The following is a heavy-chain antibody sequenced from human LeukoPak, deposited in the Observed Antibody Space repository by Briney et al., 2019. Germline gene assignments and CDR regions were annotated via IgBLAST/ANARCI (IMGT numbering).Heavy chain of an antibody. Sequence: ASVKVSCKASGYTFTGYYMHWVRQAPGQGLEWMGWINPNSGGANYAQRIQGRVTMTRDTSISTAYMELSRLRSDDTAVYYCARDTELAVSGTFALHPKFDYWGQGTLVTVSS. V-gene: IGHV1-2*02. CDR2: INPNSGGA. D-gene: IGHD6-19*01. CDR3: ARDTELAVSGTFALHPKFDY. J-gene: IGHJ4*02. CDR1: GYTFTGYY.